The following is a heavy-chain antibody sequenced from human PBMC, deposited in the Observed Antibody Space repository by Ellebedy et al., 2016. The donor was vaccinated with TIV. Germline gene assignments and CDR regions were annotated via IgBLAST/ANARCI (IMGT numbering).Heavy chain of an antibody. CDR1: GGSISSSY. V-gene: IGHV4-59*01. J-gene: IGHJ4*02. Sequence: MPSETLSLTCIVSGGSISSSYWSWIRQPPEKGLEWIGYMSYSGSTNYNPSLKSRVTISVDMSRNQFSLKLSSVTAADTAVYYCARYIRSPYYFDYWGQGTLVTVSS. CDR2: MSYSGST. CDR3: ARYIRSPYYFDY.